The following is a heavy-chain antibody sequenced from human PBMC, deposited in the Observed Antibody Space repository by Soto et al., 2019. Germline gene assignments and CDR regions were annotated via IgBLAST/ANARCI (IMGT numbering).Heavy chain of an antibody. CDR1: GYTFGIYG. J-gene: IGHJ4*02. CDR3: ARDRSYYYDSSGYPFDF. Sequence: GASVKVSCKASGYTFGIYGISWVRQVPGKGPEWMGWISADNGDTKYAQRMRGRVTMTTDTATSTAYMELRSLRSDDTAVYYCARDRSYYYDSSGYPFDFWGQGSLVTVSS. D-gene: IGHD3-22*01. V-gene: IGHV1-18*01. CDR2: ISADNGDT.